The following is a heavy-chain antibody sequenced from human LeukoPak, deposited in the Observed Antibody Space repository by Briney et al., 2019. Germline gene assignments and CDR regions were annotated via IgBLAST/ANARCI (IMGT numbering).Heavy chain of an antibody. J-gene: IGHJ4*02. CDR3: ARDPRTVRI. CDR2: ISGNSSDT. D-gene: IGHD1-1*01. V-gene: IGHV3-11*06. Sequence: GSLRLSCAASGFTFSDSYMTWVRQAPGKGLEWLSYISGNSSDTNYADSVKGRFTISRDNAENSLYLQMNSLRVEDTAVYYCARDPRTVRIWGQGTLVTVSS. CDR1: GFTFSDSY.